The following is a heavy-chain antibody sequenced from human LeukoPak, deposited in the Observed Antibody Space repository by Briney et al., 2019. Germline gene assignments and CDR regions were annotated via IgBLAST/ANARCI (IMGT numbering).Heavy chain of an antibody. Sequence: SETLSLTCTVSGGSISSYHWSWIRQPPGKGLEWIGYIYYSGSTNYNPSLKSRVTISVDTSKNQFSLKLSSVTAADTAVYYCARAPYSSWMMGAFDIWGQGTMVTVSS. CDR1: GGSISSYH. D-gene: IGHD6-6*01. J-gene: IGHJ3*02. CDR3: ARAPYSSWMMGAFDI. V-gene: IGHV4-59*01. CDR2: IYYSGST.